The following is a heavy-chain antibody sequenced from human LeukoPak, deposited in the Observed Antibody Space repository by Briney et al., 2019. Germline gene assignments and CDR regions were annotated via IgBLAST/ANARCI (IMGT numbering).Heavy chain of an antibody. Sequence: PSETLSLTCTVSGGSISSYYWSWIRQPAGKGLEWIGRIYTSGSTNYNPSLKSRVTMSVDTSKNQFSLKLSSVTAADTAVYYCARDRDSYGYHSWFDPWGQGTLVTVSS. D-gene: IGHD5-18*01. V-gene: IGHV4-4*07. J-gene: IGHJ5*02. CDR2: IYTSGST. CDR1: GGSISSYY. CDR3: ARDRDSYGYHSWFDP.